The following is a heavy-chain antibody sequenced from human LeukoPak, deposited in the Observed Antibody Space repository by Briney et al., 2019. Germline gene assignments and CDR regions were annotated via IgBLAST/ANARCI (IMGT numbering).Heavy chain of an antibody. CDR3: ARSKGRVSWFDP. CDR2: INHSGST. J-gene: IGHJ5*02. CDR1: GGSFSGYY. D-gene: IGHD4-11*01. Sequence: PSETLSLTCDVYGGSFSGYYWSWIRQPPEKGLEWIGEINHSGSTNYNPSLKSRVTISVDTSKNQFSLKLRSVTAADTAVYYCARSKGRVSWFDPWGQGTLVTVSS. V-gene: IGHV4-34*01.